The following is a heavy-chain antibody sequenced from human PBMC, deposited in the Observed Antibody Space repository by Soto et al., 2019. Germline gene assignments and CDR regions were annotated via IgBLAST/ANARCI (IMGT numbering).Heavy chain of an antibody. CDR2: ITSSGSSK. V-gene: IGHV3-11*01. CDR3: ARVDVYGYYYGMDV. J-gene: IGHJ6*02. D-gene: IGHD4-17*01. Sequence: QVQLVESGGGLVKPGGSLRLSCAASGFTFSDYYMSWIRQASGKGLEWVSHITSSGSSKYYADSVKGRFTISRDNAKNSLFLQMNSLRAEDTAVYYCARVDVYGYYYGMDVWGQGTAVTVSS. CDR1: GFTFSDYY.